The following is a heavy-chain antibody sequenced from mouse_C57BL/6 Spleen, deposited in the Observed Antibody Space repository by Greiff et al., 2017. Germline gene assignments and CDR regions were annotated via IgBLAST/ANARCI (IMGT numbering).Heavy chain of an antibody. V-gene: IGHV1-53*01. Sequence: VQLQQPGTELVKPGASVKLSCKASGYTFTSYWMHWVKQRPGQGLEWIGNINPSNGGTNYNEKFKSKATLTVDKSSSTAYMQLSSLTSEDSAVYYCARERLDGYYPPDYWGQGTSVTVSS. CDR1: GYTFTSYW. CDR3: ARERLDGYYPPDY. J-gene: IGHJ4*01. D-gene: IGHD2-3*01. CDR2: INPSNGGT.